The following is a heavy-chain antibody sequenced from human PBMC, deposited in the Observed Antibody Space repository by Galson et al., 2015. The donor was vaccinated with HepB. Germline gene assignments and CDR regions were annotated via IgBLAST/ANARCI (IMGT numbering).Heavy chain of an antibody. CDR3: TTDHSSGLFDY. J-gene: IGHJ4*02. V-gene: IGHV3-15*01. CDR1: GFTFSNAW. Sequence: SLRLSCAASGFTFSNAWTSWVRQAPGKGLEWVGRIKSKTDGGTTDYAAPVKGRFTISRDDSKNTLYLQMNSLKTEDTAVYYCTTDHSSGLFDYWGQGTLVTVSS. CDR2: IKSKTDGGTT.